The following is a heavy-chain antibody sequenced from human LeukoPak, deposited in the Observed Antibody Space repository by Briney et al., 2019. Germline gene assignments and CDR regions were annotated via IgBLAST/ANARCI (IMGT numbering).Heavy chain of an antibody. CDR2: IPYDGSNK. J-gene: IGHJ4*02. CDR3: ARDRQGQLVDY. Sequence: GRSLRLSCAASGFTFSSYAMHWVRQAPGKGLEWVAVIPYDGSNKYYADSVKGRFTISRDNSKNTLYLQMNSLRAEDTAVYYCARDRQGQLVDYWGQGTLVTVSS. CDR1: GFTFSSYA. V-gene: IGHV3-30-3*01. D-gene: IGHD6-13*01.